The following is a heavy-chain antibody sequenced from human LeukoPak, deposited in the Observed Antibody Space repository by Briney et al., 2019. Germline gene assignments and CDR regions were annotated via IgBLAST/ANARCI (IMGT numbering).Heavy chain of an antibody. D-gene: IGHD6-6*01. Sequence: PGRSLRLSCAASGFTFSSYGMHWVRQAPGKGLEWVAVISYDGSNKYYADSVKGRFTISRDNSKNTLYLQMNSLRAEDTAVYYCARGGVFSSYWYAYFDYWGQGTVVTVSS. J-gene: IGHJ4*02. CDR1: GFTFSSYG. CDR2: ISYDGSNK. CDR3: ARGGVFSSYWYAYFDY. V-gene: IGHV3-30*03.